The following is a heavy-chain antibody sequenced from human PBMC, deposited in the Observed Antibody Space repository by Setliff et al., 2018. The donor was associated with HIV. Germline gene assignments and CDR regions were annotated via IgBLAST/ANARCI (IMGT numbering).Heavy chain of an antibody. CDR3: MRGSGLTPGSYLGDY. V-gene: IGHV4-4*07. J-gene: IGHJ4*02. D-gene: IGHD1-26*01. CDR1: GGSISTYY. CDR2: IYRSGDT. Sequence: SETLSLTCTVSGGSISTYYWSWIRQPAGKGLGWIGRIYRSGDTFYNPSLKSRVTLSMDTSQNQFSLRLNSVTAADTAVYYCMRGSGLTPGSYLGDYWGQGILVTVSS.